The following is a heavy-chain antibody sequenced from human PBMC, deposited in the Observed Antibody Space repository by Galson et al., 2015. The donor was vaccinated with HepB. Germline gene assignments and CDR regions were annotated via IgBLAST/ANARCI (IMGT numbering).Heavy chain of an antibody. CDR2: VDPEDGET. CDR3: ATGGGQPSVAGQTLRGNWFDP. J-gene: IGHJ5*02. V-gene: IGHV1-69-2*01. D-gene: IGHD6-19*01. CDR1: GYTFTDYY. Sequence: VKVSCKVSGYTFTDYYMHWVQQAPGKGLEWMGLVDPEDGETIYAEKFQGRVTITADTSTDTAYMELSSLRSEDTAVYYCATGGGQPSVAGQTLRGNWFDPWGQGTLVTVSS.